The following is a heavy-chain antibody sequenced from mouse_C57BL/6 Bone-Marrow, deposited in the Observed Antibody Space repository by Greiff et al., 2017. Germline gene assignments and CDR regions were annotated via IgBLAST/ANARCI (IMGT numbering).Heavy chain of an antibody. CDR3: ASPYGNYEWDFDG. Sequence: VQLQQPGTELVKPGASVKLSCKASGYTFTSYWMHWVKPRPGQGLEWIGNINPSNGGTNYNAKFKSKATLTVDKSSSTAYMQLSSLTSDDSAVYYCASPYGNYEWDFDGWGTGTTVTVSS. J-gene: IGHJ1*03. CDR2: INPSNGGT. CDR1: GYTFTSYW. D-gene: IGHD2-1*01. V-gene: IGHV1-53*01.